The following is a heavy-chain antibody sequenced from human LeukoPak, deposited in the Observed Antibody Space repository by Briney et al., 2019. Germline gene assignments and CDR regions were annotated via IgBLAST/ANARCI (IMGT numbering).Heavy chain of an antibody. CDR3: TRAFSY. Sequence: GGSLRLSCAASGFTFSSYAMSWVRQAPGKGLVWVSSINSDGSGTNYADSVRGRFSISRDNAKNTLYLQMNSLRAEDTAVYFCTRAFSYWGQGTLVTVSS. V-gene: IGHV3-74*01. CDR1: GFTFSSYA. CDR2: INSDGSGT. J-gene: IGHJ4*02.